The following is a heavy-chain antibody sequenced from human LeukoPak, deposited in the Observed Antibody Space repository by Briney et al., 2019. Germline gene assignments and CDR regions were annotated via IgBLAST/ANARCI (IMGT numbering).Heavy chain of an antibody. V-gene: IGHV7-4-1*02. D-gene: IGHD3-10*01. CDR3: VRGTPTPGMDY. CDR1: GYTFINNA. CDR2: INTNTGNP. J-gene: IGHJ4*02. Sequence: ASVKVSCKASGYTFINNAMNWVRQAPGQGLEWMGWINTNTGNPTYAQGFTGRFVFSLDTSVSTAYLQITSLKADDTAAYYCVRGTPTPGMDYWGQGTQVTVSS.